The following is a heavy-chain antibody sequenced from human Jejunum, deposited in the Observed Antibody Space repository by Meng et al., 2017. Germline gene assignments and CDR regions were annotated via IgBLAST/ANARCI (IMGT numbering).Heavy chain of an antibody. J-gene: IGHJ5*02. CDR1: ATNVPSVNTA. D-gene: IGHD3-3*01. Sequence: GPRQENTPTTLPLTIPTSATNVPSVNTAWSWIRQSPSRGLVWLGRTYYTSKWNNDYAVSVRSRITINADTSKSQSSLHLNSVTPEDTAVYYCARGFWKSGFDSWGQGTLITVSS. CDR2: TYYTSKWNN. CDR3: ARGFWKSGFDS. V-gene: IGHV6-1*01.